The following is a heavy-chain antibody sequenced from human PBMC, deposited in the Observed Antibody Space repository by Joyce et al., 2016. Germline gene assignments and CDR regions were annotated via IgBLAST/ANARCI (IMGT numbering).Heavy chain of an antibody. CDR1: GFSFRNAW. CDR3: VTGLCIGTACHWDDAFDV. J-gene: IGHJ3*01. V-gene: IGHV3-15*01. Sequence: EVQLVESGGGLVKPGGSLRLSCAASGFSFRNAWVTWVRQAAGKGQAWVGRVKSKSQGGTTDYAAPVKGRFTISRDDSRDTAYLQMNSLKSEDTGVYFCVTGLCIGTACHWDDAFDVWGQGTMVTVSS. CDR2: VKSKSQGGTT. D-gene: IGHD2-2*01.